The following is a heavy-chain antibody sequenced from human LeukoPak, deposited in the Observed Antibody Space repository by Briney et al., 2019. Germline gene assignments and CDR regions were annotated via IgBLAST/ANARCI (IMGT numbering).Heavy chain of an antibody. CDR2: IKPDGSEK. J-gene: IGHJ4*02. V-gene: IGHV3-7*01. D-gene: IGHD3-10*01. CDR1: GFTFSSYW. CDR3: ARERMYSGSGSTYPYYDY. Sequence: GGSLRLSCAASGFTFSSYWMSWVRQSPGKGLEWVANIKPDGSEKYFMDSGKGRFTISRDNGKNAMYLEMNSLRAEDTAEYFCARERMYSGSGSTYPYYDYWGQGTLVTVSS.